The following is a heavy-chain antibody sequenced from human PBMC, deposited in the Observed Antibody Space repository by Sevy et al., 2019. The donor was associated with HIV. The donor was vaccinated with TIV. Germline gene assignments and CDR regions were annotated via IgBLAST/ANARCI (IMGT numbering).Heavy chain of an antibody. D-gene: IGHD4-17*01. V-gene: IGHV3-23*01. CDR1: GFSLTGYA. CDR3: GIDPNGDYVGAFDM. J-gene: IGHJ3*02. Sequence: GGSLRLSCVVSGFSLTGYAMSWVRQSPGKGLEWVAGISAGGGRIYYADSVKGRFSISRDNSKNTLVLQMNSLSAEDTAISYCGIDPNGDYVGAFDMWGQGTMVTVSS. CDR2: ISAGGGRI.